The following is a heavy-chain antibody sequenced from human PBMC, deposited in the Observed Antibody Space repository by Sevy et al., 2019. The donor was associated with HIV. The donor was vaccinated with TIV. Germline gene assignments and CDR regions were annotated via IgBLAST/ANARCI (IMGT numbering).Heavy chain of an antibody. J-gene: IGHJ5*02. Sequence: GGSLRLSCAASGFTFSSYAMHWVRQAPGKGLEWVAVISYDGSNKYYADSVKGRFTISRDNSKNTLYLQMNSLRAEDTAVYYCARGGTRPIKYSSSWYTRTGRFDPWGQGTLVTVSS. CDR2: ISYDGSNK. D-gene: IGHD6-13*01. V-gene: IGHV3-30-3*01. CDR3: ARGGTRPIKYSSSWYTRTGRFDP. CDR1: GFTFSSYA.